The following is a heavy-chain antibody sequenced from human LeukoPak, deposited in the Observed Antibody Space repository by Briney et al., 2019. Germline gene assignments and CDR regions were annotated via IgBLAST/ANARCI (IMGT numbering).Heavy chain of an antibody. CDR3: ARPGYCSSTSCYKVDY. CDR2: IKQDGSEK. J-gene: IGHJ4*02. V-gene: IGHV3-7*01. D-gene: IGHD2-2*02. Sequence: SGGSLRLSCAASGFTFSSYAMTWVRQAPGKGLEWVANIKQDGSEKYYVDSVKGRFTISRDNAKNSLYLQMNSLRAEDTAVYYCARPGYCSSTSCYKVDYWGQGTLVTVSS. CDR1: GFTFSSYA.